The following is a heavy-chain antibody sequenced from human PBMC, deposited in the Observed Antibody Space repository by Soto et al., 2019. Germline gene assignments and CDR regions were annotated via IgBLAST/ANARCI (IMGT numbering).Heavy chain of an antibody. CDR3: ARVAGHKNARFDT. CDR1: GYSFTKYH. D-gene: IGHD1-1*01. J-gene: IGHJ4*02. CDR2: INPGSGVT. V-gene: IGHV1-2*02. Sequence: GASVKVSCKASGYSFTKYHMHWVRQAPGHGLEWMGWINPGSGVTNQAQKFQGRVTMTRDTSITTTYMELNSLTSDDTAVYYCARVAGHKNARFDTWGQGALVTVSS.